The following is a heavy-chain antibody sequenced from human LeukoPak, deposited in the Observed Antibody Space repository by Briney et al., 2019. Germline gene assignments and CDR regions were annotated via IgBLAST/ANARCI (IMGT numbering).Heavy chain of an antibody. D-gene: IGHD2-15*01. CDR3: ARGGSNFDY. CDR1: GGPINSYY. V-gene: IGHV4-59*01. Sequence: PSETLSLTCTVSGGPINSYYWSWIRQPPGKGLEWIGYIYYSGSTNYNPSLKSRVTISVDQSKNQFSLKLTSMTAADTAVYYCARGGSNFDYRGQGTLVTVSS. CDR2: IYYSGST. J-gene: IGHJ4*02.